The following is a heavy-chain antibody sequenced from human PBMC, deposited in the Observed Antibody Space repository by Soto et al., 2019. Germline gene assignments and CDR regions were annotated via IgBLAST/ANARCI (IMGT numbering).Heavy chain of an antibody. CDR1: GYIFVNYG. D-gene: IGHD3-16*01. Sequence: QVQLVQSGDEVRKPGSSVKVSCKASGYIFVNYGIAWVRQAPGQGLEWMGWISPYTGNTHYASKVQGRLTMTTDTSTCTASVDLGSRPSDDTAVYYCAMVNNYVTPTPQDVWGQGTTVTVSS. CDR3: AMVNNYVTPTPQDV. J-gene: IGHJ6*02. CDR2: ISPYTGNT. V-gene: IGHV1-18*01.